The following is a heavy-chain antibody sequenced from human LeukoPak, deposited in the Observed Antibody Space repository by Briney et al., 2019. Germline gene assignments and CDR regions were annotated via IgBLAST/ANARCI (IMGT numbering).Heavy chain of an antibody. D-gene: IGHD4-17*01. Sequence: SVKVSCKASGGTFSSYAISWVRQAPGQGLEWMGRIIPIFGTANYAQKFQGRVTITADESTSTAYMELSSLRSEDTAVYYCARDFADYGDYWPRFDPWGQGTLVTVSS. V-gene: IGHV1-69*15. CDR3: ARDFADYGDYWPRFDP. CDR2: IIPIFGTA. J-gene: IGHJ5*02. CDR1: GGTFSSYA.